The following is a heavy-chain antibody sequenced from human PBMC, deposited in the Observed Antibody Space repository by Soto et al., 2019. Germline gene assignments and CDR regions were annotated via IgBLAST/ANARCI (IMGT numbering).Heavy chain of an antibody. J-gene: IGHJ5*02. Sequence: QVQLVQSGAEVKKPGASVKVSCKASGYTFTGYYMHWVRQAPGQGLEWMGWINPNSGGTNYAQTFQGRVTMTRDTSISTAYMELSRLRSDDTAVYYCARDRTTVVTPVDWVDPWGQGTLVTVSS. CDR1: GYTFTGYY. CDR2: INPNSGGT. CDR3: ARDRTTVVTPVDWVDP. V-gene: IGHV1-2*02. D-gene: IGHD4-17*01.